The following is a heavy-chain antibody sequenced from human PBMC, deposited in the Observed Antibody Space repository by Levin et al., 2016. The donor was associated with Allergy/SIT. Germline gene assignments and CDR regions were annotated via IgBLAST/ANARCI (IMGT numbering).Heavy chain of an antibody. D-gene: IGHD5-12*01. V-gene: IGHV3-11*01. CDR3: ARDPSFVRGYSDYDQWFDP. CDR2: ISSSGRTI. J-gene: IGHJ5*02. Sequence: WIRQPPGKGLEWISYISSSGRTIYYADSVKGRFTISRDNAKNSLHLQMNSLGADDTAVYYCARDPSFVRGYSDYDQWFDPWGQGTLVTVSS.